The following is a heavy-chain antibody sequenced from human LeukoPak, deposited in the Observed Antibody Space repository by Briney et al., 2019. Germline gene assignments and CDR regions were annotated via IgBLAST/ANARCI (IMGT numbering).Heavy chain of an antibody. J-gene: IGHJ4*02. D-gene: IGHD4-11*01. CDR1: GDSITRGGYY. Sequence: SETLSLTCTVSGDSITRGGYYWSWVRQHPGKGLEWIGFIYHSGPPFYNPSPEGRAAISVDTSQNQFSLKLTSVTAADTAVYYCARAVDYRNYFDYWGQGTLVTVSS. CDR2: IYHSGPP. V-gene: IGHV4-31*03. CDR3: ARAVDYRNYFDY.